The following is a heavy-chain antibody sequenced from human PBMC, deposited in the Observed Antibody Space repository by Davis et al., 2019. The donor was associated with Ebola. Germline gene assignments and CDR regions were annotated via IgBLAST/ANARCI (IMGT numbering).Heavy chain of an antibody. D-gene: IGHD4/OR15-4a*01. J-gene: IGHJ4*02. CDR2: ISAYNGNT. Sequence: AASVKVSCKASGYTFTTYGISWVRQTPGQGLEWMGWISAYNGNTNYAQKLQGRVTMTTDTSTSTAYMELRSLRSDDTAVYYCARVAMVHFDYWGQGTLVTVSS. CDR1: GYTFTTYG. V-gene: IGHV1-18*01. CDR3: ARVAMVHFDY.